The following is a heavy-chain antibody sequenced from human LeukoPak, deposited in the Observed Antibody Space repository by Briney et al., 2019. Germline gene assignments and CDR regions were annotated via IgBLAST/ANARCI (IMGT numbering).Heavy chain of an antibody. CDR3: ARAAARLRAAIGWFGA. D-gene: IGHD2-2*01. J-gene: IGHJ5*02. V-gene: IGHV4-61*01. CDR2: IYDRGST. CDR1: GDSVSSGSYY. Sequence: PSETLSLTCTVSGDSVSSGSYYWSWIRPPPGKGLEWIGYIYDRGSTNYNPSFKSLVTISVDTSNNQFSHRLSSVTAADTAVYYCARAAARLRAAIGWFGAWGQGTLVIVSS.